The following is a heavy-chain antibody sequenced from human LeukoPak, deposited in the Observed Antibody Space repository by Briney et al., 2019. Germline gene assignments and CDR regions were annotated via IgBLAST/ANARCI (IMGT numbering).Heavy chain of an antibody. D-gene: IGHD1-26*01. CDR2: IPYSGSA. V-gene: IGHV4-39*01. Sequence: SETLSLTCAVSGDSISSSTYFWGWIRQPPGKDLEWIGSIPYSGSASYNPSLKSRVIISIDTSKNQLSLEVRSVTAADTAVYYCARPARDGNYYYWGQGTLVTVSS. J-gene: IGHJ4*02. CDR1: GDSISSSTYF. CDR3: ARPARDGNYYY.